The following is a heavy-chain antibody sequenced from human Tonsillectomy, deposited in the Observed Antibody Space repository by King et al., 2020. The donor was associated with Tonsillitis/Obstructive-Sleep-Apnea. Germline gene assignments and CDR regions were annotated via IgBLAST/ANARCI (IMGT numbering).Heavy chain of an antibody. J-gene: IGHJ4*02. Sequence: VQLVESGGGLVQPGGSLRLSCAASGFTFSTYWMSWVRQAPGKGLEWVANIKQDGSEKYYVDSVKGRFTISRDNAKKSLYLQMNSLRAEDTAVYYCAKDRGGVGYLDWLPVYFFDYGGKGTLAT. CDR2: IKQDGSEK. V-gene: IGHV3-7*03. CDR1: GFTFSTYW. D-gene: IGHD3-9*01. CDR3: AKDRGGVGYLDWLPVYFFDY.